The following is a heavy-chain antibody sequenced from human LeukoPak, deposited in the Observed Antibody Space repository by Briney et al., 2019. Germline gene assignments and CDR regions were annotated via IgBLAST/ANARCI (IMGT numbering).Heavy chain of an antibody. V-gene: IGHV4-61*01. J-gene: IGHJ4*02. D-gene: IGHD3-3*01. Sequence: PSETLSLTCTVSGGSVSVSSGSYYRRCIRQPPGRGLEWIGYIYYTGSTNYNPSLKGRVTISSDTSKNQFSLKLSSVTAADTAVYYCARSHDFWSGYSWGQGTLVTVSS. CDR3: ARSHDFWSGYS. CDR2: IYYTGST. CDR1: GGSVSVSSGSYY.